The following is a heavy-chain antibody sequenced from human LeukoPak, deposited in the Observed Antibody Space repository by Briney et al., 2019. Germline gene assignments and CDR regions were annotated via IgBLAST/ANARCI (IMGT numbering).Heavy chain of an antibody. D-gene: IGHD6-19*01. CDR3: AKADSSGWYNLDY. CDR2: ISYDDTNK. J-gene: IGHJ4*02. Sequence: GGSLRLSCAASGFAFSSYSMNWVRQAPGKGLDWVAVISYDDTNKYYADSVKGRFTISRDNSKNTLYLQLNSLRAEDTAVYYCAKADSSGWYNLDYWGRGTLVTVSS. CDR1: GFAFSSYS. V-gene: IGHV3-30*18.